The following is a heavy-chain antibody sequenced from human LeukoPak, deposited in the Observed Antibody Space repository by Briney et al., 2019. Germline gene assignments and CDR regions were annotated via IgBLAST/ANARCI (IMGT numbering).Heavy chain of an antibody. V-gene: IGHV4-39*01. Sequence: PETLSLTCTVSGASISISNYYWGWVRQPPGKGLEWIGSIYYTGSTYYNSSLQSRVTISVDTSKSQFSLKVRSVTAADTAVFYCARHGHSLHYDYWGQGILVTVSS. D-gene: IGHD1-26*01. CDR1: GASISISNYY. CDR3: ARHGHSLHYDY. J-gene: IGHJ4*02. CDR2: IYYTGST.